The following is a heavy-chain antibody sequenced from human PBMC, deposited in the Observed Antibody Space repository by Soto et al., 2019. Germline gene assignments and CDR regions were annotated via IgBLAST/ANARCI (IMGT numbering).Heavy chain of an antibody. CDR3: AREGGTYYHYIWERADAFDI. D-gene: IGHD3-16*01. Sequence: QVQLVQSWAEVKKPGDSVKVSCKASGYTFTSYAMHWVRQAPGQRLEWMGWINAGKGNTKYPQKFQGRVTITRDTSAGTAYKELSGLGSEERAVYYCAREGGTYYHYIWERADAFDICGQGTMLTFSS. CDR2: INAGKGNT. J-gene: IGHJ3*02. CDR1: GYTFTSYA. V-gene: IGHV1-3*01.